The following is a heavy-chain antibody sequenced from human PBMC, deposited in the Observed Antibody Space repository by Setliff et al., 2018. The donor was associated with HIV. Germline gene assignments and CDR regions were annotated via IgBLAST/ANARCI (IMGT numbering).Heavy chain of an antibody. Sequence: SETLSLTCIVSGGSISSGTYYWGWIRQPPGKGLEYIGSAFYSDNTYYKPSLKNRFTISRDNSRNSLFLQMNSLRTEDTALYYCAKDASITGTSYYFDYWGQGTLVTVSS. D-gene: IGHD1-20*01. CDR3: AKDASITGTSYYFDY. J-gene: IGHJ4*02. CDR1: GGSISSGTYY. V-gene: IGHV4-39*02. CDR2: AFYSDNT.